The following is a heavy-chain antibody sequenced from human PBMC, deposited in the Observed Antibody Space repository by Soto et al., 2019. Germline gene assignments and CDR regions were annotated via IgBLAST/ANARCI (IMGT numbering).Heavy chain of an antibody. CDR3: ARSLGWCAIDY. V-gene: IGHV4-4*01. CDR1: GVSIGSNYY. J-gene: IGHJ4*02. CDR2: MSHIGRV. D-gene: IGHD6-19*01. Sequence: QVLLQESGPGLVQPSGTLSLSCVVSGVSIGSNYYWGWVRRSPGKGLEWLGDMSHIGRVNFNPSLKSRVTISRGKAQNQFSLKLNSVTAADTAVYCCARSLGWCAIDYWGQGTLVIVSS.